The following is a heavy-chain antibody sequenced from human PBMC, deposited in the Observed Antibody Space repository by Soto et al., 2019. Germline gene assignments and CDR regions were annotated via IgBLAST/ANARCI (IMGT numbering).Heavy chain of an antibody. Sequence: GESLKISCKTSGHRFTTYWIGWVRQMPGKGLEYMGKINPTDSETNYSPSFEGHVTFSVDRSTSTAYVRWNSLKASDTAMYYCASPTMTSTSFYYAMDVWGQGTTVTVSS. D-gene: IGHD4-17*01. J-gene: IGHJ6*02. CDR2: INPTDSET. CDR3: ASPTMTSTSFYYAMDV. V-gene: IGHV5-10-1*01. CDR1: GHRFTTYW.